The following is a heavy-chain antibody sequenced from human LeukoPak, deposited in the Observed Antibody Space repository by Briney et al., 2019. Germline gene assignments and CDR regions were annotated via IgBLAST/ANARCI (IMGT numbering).Heavy chain of an antibody. CDR1: GFTFSSYA. D-gene: IGHD1-14*01. V-gene: IGHV3-23*01. CDR2: VSSSGGSA. J-gene: IGHJ4*02. CDR3: VPDPRVRFDY. Sequence: GGSLRRSCAASGFTFSSYAMSWVRQAPGEGLEWVSGVSSSGGSAYHADSVKGRFTISRDNSKNTVHLQMNSLRPEDTAVYYCVPDPRVRFDYWGQGALVTVSS.